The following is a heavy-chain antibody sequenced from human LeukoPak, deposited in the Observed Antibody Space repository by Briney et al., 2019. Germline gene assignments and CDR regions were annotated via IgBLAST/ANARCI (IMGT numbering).Heavy chain of an antibody. D-gene: IGHD6-13*01. V-gene: IGHV2-5*02. CDR1: WFSLTSSGDA. Sequence: SGPTLVEPTQTLTLTCTFSWFSLTSSGDAVAWIRQPPGKALEWLALIFWDDDKRHSPSLKNRLTITKDTSKKQVVLTMTNMDPVDTATYYCAHRGIAAATYYFDYWGQGTLVTVSS. J-gene: IGHJ4*02. CDR2: IFWDDDK. CDR3: AHRGIAAATYYFDY.